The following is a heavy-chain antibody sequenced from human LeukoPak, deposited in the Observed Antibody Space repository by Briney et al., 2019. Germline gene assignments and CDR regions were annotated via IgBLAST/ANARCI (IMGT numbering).Heavy chain of an antibody. Sequence: SETLSLTCTVSGASISSYYWGWIRQPPGKGLEWIGSIYYSGSTYYNPSLKSRVTISVDTSKNQFSLKLSSVTAADTAVYYCARRRYSYGPFFDYWGQGTLVTVSS. V-gene: IGHV4-39*01. CDR1: GASISSYY. J-gene: IGHJ4*02. CDR3: ARRRYSYGPFFDY. D-gene: IGHD5-18*01. CDR2: IYYSGST.